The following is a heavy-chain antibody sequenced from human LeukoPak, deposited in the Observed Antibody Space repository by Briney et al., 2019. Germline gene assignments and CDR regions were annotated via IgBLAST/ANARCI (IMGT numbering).Heavy chain of an antibody. Sequence: PGGSLRLSCAASGFTFSSYGMHWVRQAPGKGLEWVAVISYDGSNEYYADSVKGRFTISRDNSKNTLYLQMNSLRAEDTAVYYCAKMGPWDFWSGYYSYFDYWGQGTLVTVSS. CDR2: ISYDGSNE. CDR3: AKMGPWDFWSGYYSYFDY. CDR1: GFTFSSYG. J-gene: IGHJ4*02. V-gene: IGHV3-30*18. D-gene: IGHD3-3*01.